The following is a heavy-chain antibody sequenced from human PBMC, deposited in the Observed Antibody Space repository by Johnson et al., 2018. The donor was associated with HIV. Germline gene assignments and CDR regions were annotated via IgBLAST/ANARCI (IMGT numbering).Heavy chain of an antibody. D-gene: IGHD2-8*02. CDR2: ISWNSGSK. V-gene: IGHV3-9*01. CDR3: AKVPYCTGGLCFYDAFHM. CDR1: GFTFDDYT. J-gene: IGHJ3*02. Sequence: VQLVESGGVVVQPGGSLRLSCSAFGFTFDDYTMHWVRQAPGKGLEWVSGISWNSGSKGYVDSVKGRFTISRDNAQNSLFLQMNSLRPEDTALYYCAKVPYCTGGLCFYDAFHMWGQGTMVTVSS.